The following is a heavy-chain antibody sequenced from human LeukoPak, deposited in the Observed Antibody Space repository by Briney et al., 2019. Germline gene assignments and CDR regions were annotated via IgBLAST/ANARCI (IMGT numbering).Heavy chain of an antibody. V-gene: IGHV1-24*01. Sequence: ASVKVSCKASGYTFTSYGISWVRQAPGQGLEWMGGFDPEDGETIYAQKFQGRVTMTEDTSTDTAYMELSSLRSEDTAVYYCATVGGSYADWGQGTLVTVSS. CDR1: GYTFTSYG. D-gene: IGHD1-26*01. J-gene: IGHJ4*02. CDR2: FDPEDGET. CDR3: ATVGGSYAD.